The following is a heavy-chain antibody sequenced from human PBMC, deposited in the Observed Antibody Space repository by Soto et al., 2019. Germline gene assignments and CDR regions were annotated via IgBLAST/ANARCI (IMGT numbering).Heavy chain of an antibody. J-gene: IGHJ6*01. CDR1: GGTFRTSA. V-gene: IGHV1-69*12. D-gene: IGHD3-3*02. Sequence: QVQLVQSGAEVKKPGSSVKVSCKTSGGTFRTSAISWVRQAPGQGLEWMGGIMPVFSTPDYAQKFQGRVTITADESTGTAYMELSSLRSEHTAVYYCARDKDRQQLGGNYYYIMDVWGQGTTVTVSS. CDR3: ARDKDRQQLGGNYYYIMDV. CDR2: IMPVFSTP.